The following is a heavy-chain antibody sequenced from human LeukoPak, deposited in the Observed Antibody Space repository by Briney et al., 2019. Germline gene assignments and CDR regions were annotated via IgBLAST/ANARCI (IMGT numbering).Heavy chain of an antibody. V-gene: IGHV3-30*18. Sequence: GGTLTLSCTASGVTISSNGMHWVRQAPGKGLEWVAVISKSGGEKYYASSVRGQFTISWNNSKNTVYLQMNRLRTEDTAMYYCPKDRYRSWCVDYWGQGTLVTVSS. CDR3: PKDRYRSWCVDY. CDR1: GVTISSNG. D-gene: IGHD6-13*01. CDR2: ISKSGGEK. J-gene: IGHJ4*02.